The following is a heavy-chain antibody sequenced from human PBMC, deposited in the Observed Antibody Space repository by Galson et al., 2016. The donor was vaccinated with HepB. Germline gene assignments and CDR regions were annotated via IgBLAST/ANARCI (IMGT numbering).Heavy chain of an antibody. D-gene: IGHD1/OR15-1a*01. V-gene: IGHV1-24*01. CDR2: FGPEEGEA. J-gene: IGHJ4*02. CDR3: ATEILGTTGTDY. CDR1: GYMFNRYG. Sequence: SVKVSCKASGYMFNRYGISWVRQAPGQGLEWLGSFGPEEGEAVYAPKFQGRITMTEDTSTDTAYMELESLRDEDTAMYYCATEILGTTGTDYWGQGTKVTVS.